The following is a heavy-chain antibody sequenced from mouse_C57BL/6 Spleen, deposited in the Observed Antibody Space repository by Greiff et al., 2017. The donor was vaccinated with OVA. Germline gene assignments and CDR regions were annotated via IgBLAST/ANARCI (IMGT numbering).Heavy chain of an antibody. CDR1: GYTFTSYW. CDR3: ARSPITTVPMDY. J-gene: IGHJ4*01. D-gene: IGHD1-1*01. V-gene: IGHV1-59*01. CDR2: IDPSDSYT. Sequence: QVQLKQPGAELVRPGTSVKLSCKASGYTFTSYWMHWVKQRPGQGLEWIGVIDPSDSYTNYNQKFKGKATLTVDTSSSTAYMQLSSLTSEDSAVYYCARSPITTVPMDYWGQGTSVTVSS.